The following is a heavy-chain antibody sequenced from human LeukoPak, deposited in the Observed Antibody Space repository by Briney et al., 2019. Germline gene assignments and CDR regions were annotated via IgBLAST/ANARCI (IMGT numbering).Heavy chain of an antibody. CDR1: GFTFSNYG. CDR3: ARDSYGFDI. J-gene: IGHJ3*02. V-gene: IGHV3-30*02. CDR2: IHCDATKA. Sequence: GGSLRLSCAPPGFTFSNYGMHWVRQAPGKGLEWVTFIHCDATKAYYADSVKGRLTISRDNSKNILHLQMHNLRTEDTAVYYCARDSYGFDIWGQGTMVTVSS.